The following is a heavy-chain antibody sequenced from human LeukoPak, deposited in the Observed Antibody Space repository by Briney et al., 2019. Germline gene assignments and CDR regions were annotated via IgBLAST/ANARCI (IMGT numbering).Heavy chain of an antibody. CDR1: GGSFSGCY. D-gene: IGHD4-11*01. J-gene: IGHJ6*03. CDR2: INHSGST. Sequence: SETLSLTCAVYGGSFSGCYWSWIRQPPGKGLEWIGEINHSGSTNYNPSLKSRVTISVDTSKNQFSLKLSSVTAADTAVYYCARVLMTTVTTLYMDVWGKGTTVTVSS. CDR3: ARVLMTTVTTLYMDV. V-gene: IGHV4-34*01.